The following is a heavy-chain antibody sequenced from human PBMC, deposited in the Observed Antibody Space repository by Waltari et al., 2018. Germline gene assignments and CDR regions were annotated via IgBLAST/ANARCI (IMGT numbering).Heavy chain of an antibody. D-gene: IGHD4-4*01. CDR3: AREEFSNYGMFDY. V-gene: IGHV3-7*03. CDR1: GFTLNKFW. J-gene: IGHJ4*02. Sequence: EVQLVESGGGLVQSGGSLRLSCEVSGFTLNKFWMSWVRQAPGKGLEWVANINQEGSQKYYVDSVKGRFTISRDNAKRSLYLQMNGLRADDTAVYFCAREEFSNYGMFDYWGRGTLVTVSP. CDR2: INQEGSQK.